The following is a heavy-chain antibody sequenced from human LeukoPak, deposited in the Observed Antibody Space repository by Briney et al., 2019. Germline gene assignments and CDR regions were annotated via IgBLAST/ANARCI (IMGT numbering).Heavy chain of an antibody. CDR3: AKWNIVVVPDMYYFDY. CDR1: GFTFSTYD. CDR2: ISGSAGYT. V-gene: IGHV3-23*01. Sequence: GGSLRLSCAASGFTFSTYDMTWVRQAPGKGLEWVSSISGSAGYTYYADSVKGRFTISRDNSKNTLYLQMNSLRAEDTAIYYCAKWNIVVVPDMYYFDYWGQGTLVTVS. J-gene: IGHJ4*02. D-gene: IGHD2-2*01.